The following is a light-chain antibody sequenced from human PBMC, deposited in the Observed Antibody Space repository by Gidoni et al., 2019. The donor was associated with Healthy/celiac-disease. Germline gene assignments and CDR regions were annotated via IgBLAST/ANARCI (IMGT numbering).Light chain of an antibody. CDR3: QQGSNWPYT. J-gene: IGKJ2*01. CDR2: GAS. V-gene: IGKV3-11*01. CDR1: QMVTSY. Sequence: PAPQSRAPGEGATLGCRSSQMVTSYLAWYQRKPGQAPRFLIYGASNRATGIPASFSGGGSGTDFTLTIRGLEPENSAVYYCQQGSNWPYTFGQGTKVEIK.